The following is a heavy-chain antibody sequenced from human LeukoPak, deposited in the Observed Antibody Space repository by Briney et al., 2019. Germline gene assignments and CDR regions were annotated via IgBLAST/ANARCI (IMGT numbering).Heavy chain of an antibody. Sequence: ASVKVSCTASGYTFTGYYMHWLRQAPGQGLEWMGWMNPNSGGTNYAQNFQGRVTMTRDTSVSTAYMELSSLRSDDTAVYYCARGPSHGAFDIWGQGTLVTVSS. V-gene: IGHV1-2*02. CDR3: ARGPSHGAFDI. CDR1: GYTFTGYY. CDR2: MNPNSGGT. J-gene: IGHJ3*02.